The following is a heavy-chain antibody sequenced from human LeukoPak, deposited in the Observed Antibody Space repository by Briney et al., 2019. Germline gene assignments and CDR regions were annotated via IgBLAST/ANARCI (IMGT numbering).Heavy chain of an antibody. D-gene: IGHD2-21*02. CDR2: IYPGDSDT. V-gene: IGHV5-51*01. CDR1: GYSFTSYW. J-gene: IGHJ3*02. CDR3: ARHFDCGGDCYRTYDAFDI. Sequence: GESLKVSCKGSGYSFTSYWIGWVRQMPGKGLEWMGIIYPGDSDTRYSPSFQGQVTISADKSISTAYLQWSSLKASDTAMYYCARHFDCGGDCYRTYDAFDIWGQGTMVTVSS.